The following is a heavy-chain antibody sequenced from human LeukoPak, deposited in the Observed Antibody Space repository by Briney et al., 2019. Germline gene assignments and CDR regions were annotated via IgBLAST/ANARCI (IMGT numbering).Heavy chain of an antibody. V-gene: IGHV1-58*01. CDR3: AAEGRSYGGNDFGY. CDR1: GFTFTSSA. CDR2: IVVGSGNT. D-gene: IGHD4-23*01. Sequence: SVKVSCKASGFTFTSSAVQWVRQARGQRLEWIGWIVVGSGNTNYAQKFQERVTITRDKSTSTAYMELSSLRSEDTAVYYCAAEGRSYGGNDFGYWGQGTLVTVSS. J-gene: IGHJ4*02.